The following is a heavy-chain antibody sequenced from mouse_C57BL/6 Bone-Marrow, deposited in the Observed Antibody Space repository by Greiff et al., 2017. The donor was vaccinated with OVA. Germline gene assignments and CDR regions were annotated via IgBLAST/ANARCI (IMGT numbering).Heavy chain of an antibody. V-gene: IGHV1-18*01. J-gene: IGHJ1*03. Sequence: VQLQQSGPELVKPGASVKIPCKASGYTFTDYNMDWVKQSHGKSHEWIGDINPNNGGTIYNQKFKGKATLTVDKSSSTAYMELRSLTSEDTAVYYCARLGRYWYFDVWGTGTTVTVSS. CDR3: ARLGRYWYFDV. D-gene: IGHD4-1*01. CDR1: GYTFTDYN. CDR2: INPNNGGT.